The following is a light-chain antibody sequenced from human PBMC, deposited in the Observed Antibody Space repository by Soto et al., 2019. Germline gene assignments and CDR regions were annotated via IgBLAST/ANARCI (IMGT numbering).Light chain of an antibody. CDR2: EVS. V-gene: IGLV2-23*02. J-gene: IGLJ1*01. Sequence: QSALTQPASVSGSPGQSITISCTGTSSDVGSYNLVSWYQQHPGKAPKLMIYEVSKRPSGVSNRFSGSKSGNTASLTISGLQAEDEADYYCCSYAGSSTFAYVFGTVTKLTVL. CDR3: CSYAGSSTFAYV. CDR1: SSDVGSYNL.